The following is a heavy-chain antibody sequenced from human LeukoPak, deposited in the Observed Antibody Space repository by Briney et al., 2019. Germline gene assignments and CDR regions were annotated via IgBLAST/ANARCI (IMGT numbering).Heavy chain of an antibody. Sequence: ASVTVSCKASGYTFTSYGISWVRQAAGQGLEWMEWISGYNGNTNYAQKLQGRATMTTDTSTSTAYMEVRSLRSDDTAVYYCARNGPYTSGGSYYFDYLGQGTLVTVSS. V-gene: IGHV1-18*01. CDR2: ISGYNGNT. CDR3: ARNGPYTSGGSYYFDY. D-gene: IGHD3-16*01. CDR1: GYTFTSYG. J-gene: IGHJ4*02.